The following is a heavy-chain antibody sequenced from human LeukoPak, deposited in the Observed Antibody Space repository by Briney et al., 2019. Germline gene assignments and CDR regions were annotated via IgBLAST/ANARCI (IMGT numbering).Heavy chain of an antibody. CDR2: ISSSSSYI. Sequence: GGSLRLSCAASGFTFSSYSMNWVRQAPGKGLEWVSSISSSSSYIYYADSVKGRFTISRDNAKNSLYLQMNSLRAEDTAVYYCARDRHGVATIGDFDYWAREPWSPSPQ. D-gene: IGHD5-12*01. CDR1: GFTFSSYS. V-gene: IGHV3-21*01. CDR3: ARDRHGVATIGDFDY. J-gene: IGHJ4*02.